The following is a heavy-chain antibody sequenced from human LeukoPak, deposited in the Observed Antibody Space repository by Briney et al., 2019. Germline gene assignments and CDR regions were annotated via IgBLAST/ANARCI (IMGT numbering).Heavy chain of an antibody. Sequence: GGSLRLSCAASGFSFSTYSMNWVRQAPGKGLEWVSYISSTSNTIYYADSVKGRFTISRDNAKNSLYLQMNSLRDEDTAVYYCARPQEQLVLDPYYFDYWGQGTLVTVSS. CDR3: ARPQEQLVLDPYYFDY. CDR2: ISSTSNTI. CDR1: GFSFSTYS. D-gene: IGHD6-6*01. V-gene: IGHV3-48*02. J-gene: IGHJ4*02.